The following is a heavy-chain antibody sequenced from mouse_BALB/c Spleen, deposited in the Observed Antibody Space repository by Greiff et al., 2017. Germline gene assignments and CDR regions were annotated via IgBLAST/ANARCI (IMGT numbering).Heavy chain of an antibody. CDR1: GFTFSSYG. J-gene: IGHJ4*01. Sequence: EVQRVESGGDLVKPGGSLKLSCAASGFTFSSYGMSWVRQTPDKRLEWVATISSGGSYTYYPDSVKGRFTISRDNAKNTLYLQMSSLKSEDTALYYCARHGSSRYYALDSWGQGTSVTVSS. CDR2: ISSGGSYT. V-gene: IGHV5-6*01. CDR3: ARHGSSRYYALDS. D-gene: IGHD1-1*01.